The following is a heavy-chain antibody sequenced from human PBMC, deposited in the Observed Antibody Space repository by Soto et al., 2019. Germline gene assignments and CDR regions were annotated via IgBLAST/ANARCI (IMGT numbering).Heavy chain of an antibody. J-gene: IGHJ4*02. CDR3: ARDTYYYDSSGYGLNY. Sequence: GGSLRLSCAASGFTFSSYGMHWVRQAPGKGLEWVAVIWYDGSNKYYADSVKGRFTISRDNSKNTLYLQMNSLRAEDTAVYYCARDTYYYDSSGYGLNYWGQGTLVSVSS. V-gene: IGHV3-33*01. CDR1: GFTFSSYG. D-gene: IGHD3-22*01. CDR2: IWYDGSNK.